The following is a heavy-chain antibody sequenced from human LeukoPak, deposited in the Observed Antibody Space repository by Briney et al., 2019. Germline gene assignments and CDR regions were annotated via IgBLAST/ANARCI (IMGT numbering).Heavy chain of an antibody. CDR1: GGSISSSSYY. V-gene: IGHV4-39*07. J-gene: IGHJ4*02. CDR2: VYYIGAS. Sequence: SETLSLTCTVSGGSISSSSYYWGWIRQPPGNGLEWIGSVYYIGASYYNPSLKSRVTISIDTSKKHFSLKLTSVTAADTAVYYCARGAPPQNWGQGTLVTVSS. CDR3: ARGAPPQN.